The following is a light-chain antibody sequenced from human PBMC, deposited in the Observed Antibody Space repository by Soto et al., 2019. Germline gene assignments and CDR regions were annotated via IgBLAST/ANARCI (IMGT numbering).Light chain of an antibody. J-gene: IGKJ1*01. CDR3: QQYNNWPPT. V-gene: IGKV3-15*01. CDR2: GAS. Sequence: IVMTPSPATLSVSPGERATLSCRASQSVSSNLAWYQQKPGQAPRLLIYGASTRATGIPARFSGSGSGTEFTLTISSLQSEDFAVYYCQQYNNWPPTFGQGTKVDIK. CDR1: QSVSSN.